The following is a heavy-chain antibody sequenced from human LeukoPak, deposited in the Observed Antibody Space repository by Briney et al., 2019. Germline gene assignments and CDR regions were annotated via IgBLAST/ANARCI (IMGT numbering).Heavy chain of an antibody. D-gene: IGHD5-24*01. CDR1: GYTFTTYG. CDR2: ISTPSGDT. Sequence: SVKVSCKTSGYTFTTYGISWVRQTPGQGLEWLGWISTPSGDTNYSHKFQGRLTLTTDTSTSTAYMDLRSLRSEDTAVYYCARAARWLQQRYFDYWGQGTLVTVSS. CDR3: ARAARWLQQRYFDY. V-gene: IGHV1-18*01. J-gene: IGHJ4*02.